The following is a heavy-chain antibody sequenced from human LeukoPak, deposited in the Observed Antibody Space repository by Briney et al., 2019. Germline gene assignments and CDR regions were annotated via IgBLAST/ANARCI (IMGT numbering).Heavy chain of an antibody. J-gene: IGHJ3*02. CDR2: IIPIFGTA. Sequence: SVKVSCKASGGTFSSYAISWVRQAPGQGLEWMGGIIPIFGTANYAQKFQGRVTITADESTSTAYMELSSLRSEGTAVYYCASQLSVVPAAYAFDIWGQGTMVTVSS. D-gene: IGHD2-2*01. CDR3: ASQLSVVPAAYAFDI. CDR1: GGTFSSYA. V-gene: IGHV1-69*01.